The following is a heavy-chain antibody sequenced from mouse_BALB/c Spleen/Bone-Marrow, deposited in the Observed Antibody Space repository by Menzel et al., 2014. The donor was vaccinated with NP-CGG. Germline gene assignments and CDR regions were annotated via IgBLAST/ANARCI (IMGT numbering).Heavy chain of an antibody. J-gene: IGHJ3*01. D-gene: IGHD2-4*01. V-gene: IGHV1S81*02. CDR1: GYTFTSYY. CDR3: TRGDDYDEEFAY. Sequence: QVQLKQSGAELVKPGASVKLSCKASGYTFTSYYMYWVKQRPGQGLEWIGGINPSNGGTNFNEKFKSKATLTVDKSPSTAYMQLSSLTSEDSAVYYCTRGDDYDEEFAYWGQGTLVTVSA. CDR2: INPSNGGT.